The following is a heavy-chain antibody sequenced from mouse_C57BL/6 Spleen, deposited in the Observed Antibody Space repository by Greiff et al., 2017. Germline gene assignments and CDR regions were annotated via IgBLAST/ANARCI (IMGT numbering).Heavy chain of an antibody. V-gene: IGHV5-6*02. D-gene: IGHD2-1*01. CDR3: ARRGGNPYYFDY. Sequence: EVKLVESGGDLVKSGGSLKLSCAASGFTFSSYGMSWVRQTPDKRLEWVATISSGGSYTYYPDSVKGRFTISRDNAKNTLYLQMSSLKSEDTAMYYCARRGGNPYYFDYWGQGTTLTASS. CDR2: ISSGGSYT. CDR1: GFTFSSYG. J-gene: IGHJ2*01.